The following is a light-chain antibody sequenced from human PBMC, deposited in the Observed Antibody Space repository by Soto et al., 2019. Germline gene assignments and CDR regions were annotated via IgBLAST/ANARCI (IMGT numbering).Light chain of an antibody. Sequence: EIGMTQSPATLSVSPGESATLSCRASQSISSELAWYQQKPSQPPRLLIYGASTRATGVPARFTGSGSGSDFTLTISGLQSEDFAVYDCLQRHNWPLTICQGTRLEI. CDR3: LQRHNWPLT. CDR1: QSISSE. CDR2: GAS. V-gene: IGKV3-15*01. J-gene: IGKJ2*01.